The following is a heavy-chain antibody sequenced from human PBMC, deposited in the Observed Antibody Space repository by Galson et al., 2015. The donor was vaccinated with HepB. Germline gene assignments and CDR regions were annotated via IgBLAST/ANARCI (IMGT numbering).Heavy chain of an antibody. CDR1: GFTFSSYS. Sequence: SLRLSCAASGFTFSSYSMNWVRQAPGKGLEWVSYISSSSSTIYYADSVKGRFTIPRDNAKNSLYLQMNGLRAEDTAVYYCARRWAAASFDYWGQGTLVTVSS. CDR2: ISSSSSTI. V-gene: IGHV3-48*01. D-gene: IGHD6-13*01. J-gene: IGHJ4*02. CDR3: ARRWAAASFDY.